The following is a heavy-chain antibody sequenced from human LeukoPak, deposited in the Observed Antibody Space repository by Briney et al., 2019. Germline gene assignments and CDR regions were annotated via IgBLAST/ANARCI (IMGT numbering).Heavy chain of an antibody. CDR1: GFTVSINY. V-gene: IGHV3-53*01. CDR3: ARSADYGDPDY. J-gene: IGHJ4*02. CDR2: IYSGSST. D-gene: IGHD4-17*01. Sequence: GGSLRLSCAASGFTVSINYMSWVRQAPGKGLEWVSVIYSGSSTYYADSVKGRFTISRDNSKNTLYLQMNSLRAEDTAVYYCARSADYGDPDYWGQGTLVTVSS.